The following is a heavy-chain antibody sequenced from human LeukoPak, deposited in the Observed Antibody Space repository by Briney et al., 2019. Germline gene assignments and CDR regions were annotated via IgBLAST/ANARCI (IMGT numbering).Heavy chain of an antibody. CDR2: INSDGSTT. V-gene: IGHV3-74*01. CDR3: ARLPRDYMDV. J-gene: IGHJ6*03. CDR1: GFTLNGYW. Sequence: GGSLGLSCAAPGFTLNGYWMHWVRQAPGKGLVWVSRINSDGSTTSYADSVKGRFTISRDNSKNTLYLQMNSLRAEDTAVYYCARLPRDYMDVWGKGTTVTVSS.